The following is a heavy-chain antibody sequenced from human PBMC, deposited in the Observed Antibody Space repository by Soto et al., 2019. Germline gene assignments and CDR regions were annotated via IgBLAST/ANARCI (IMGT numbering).Heavy chain of an antibody. CDR3: AGERVTEYYYYYYGMDV. CDR2: IVVGSGNT. V-gene: IGHV1-58*01. CDR1: GFTFTSSA. D-gene: IGHD5-18*01. J-gene: IGHJ6*02. Sequence: QMQLVQSGPEVKKPGTSVKVSCKASGFTFTSSAVQWVRQARGQRLEWIGWIVVGSGNTNYAQKFQERVTITRDMSTSTAYMELSSLRSEDTAVYYCAGERVTEYYYYYYGMDVWGQGTTVTVSS.